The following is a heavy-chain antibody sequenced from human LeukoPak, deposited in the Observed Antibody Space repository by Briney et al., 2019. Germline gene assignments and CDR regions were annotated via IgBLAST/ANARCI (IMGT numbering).Heavy chain of an antibody. J-gene: IGHJ4*02. CDR2: MNPNSGNT. CDR1: GYTFTSYD. V-gene: IGHV1-8*01. CDR3: ARGGNVVYSGDY. D-gene: IGHD2-8*02. Sequence: ASVKVSCKASGYTFTSYDINWVRQATGQGLEWMGWMNPNSGNTGYAQKFQGRVTITADESTSTAYMELSGLRSEDTAVYYCARGGNVVYSGDYWGQGTLVTVSS.